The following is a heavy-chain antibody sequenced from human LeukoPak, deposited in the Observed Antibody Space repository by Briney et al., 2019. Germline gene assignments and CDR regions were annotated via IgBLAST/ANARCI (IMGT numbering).Heavy chain of an antibody. Sequence: GGSLRLSCAASGFTFSSYWMHWVRQAPGKGLVWVSRINSDGSSTCYADSVKGRFTISRDNAKNTLYLQMNSLRAEDTAVYYCARATPITMIDYWGQGTLVTVSS. CDR2: INSDGSST. V-gene: IGHV3-74*01. J-gene: IGHJ4*02. CDR3: ARATPITMIDY. D-gene: IGHD3-22*01. CDR1: GFTFSSYW.